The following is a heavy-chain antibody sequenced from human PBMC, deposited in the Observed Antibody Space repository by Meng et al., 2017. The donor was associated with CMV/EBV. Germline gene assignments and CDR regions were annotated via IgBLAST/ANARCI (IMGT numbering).Heavy chain of an antibody. Sequence: GGSLRLSCAASGFTFSSYAMHWVRQAPGKGLEWVAVISYDGSNKYYAGSVKGRFTISRDNSKNTLYLQMNSLRAEDTAVYYCARVTASSRTGSYYNGNYWGQGTLVTVSS. D-gene: IGHD3-10*01. V-gene: IGHV3-30-3*01. CDR1: GFTFSSYA. CDR2: ISYDGSNK. CDR3: ARVTASSRTGSYYNGNY. J-gene: IGHJ4*02.